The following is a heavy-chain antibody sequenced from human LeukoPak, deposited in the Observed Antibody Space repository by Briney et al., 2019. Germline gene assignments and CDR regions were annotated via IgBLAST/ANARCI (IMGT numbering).Heavy chain of an antibody. CDR1: GFTFSSYW. CDR3: AREGVVVPAAILDY. D-gene: IGHD2-2*01. V-gene: IGHV3-7*01. J-gene: IGHJ4*02. Sequence: PGGSLRLSCAASGFTFSSYWMSWVRQAPGKGLEWVANIKQDGSEKYYVDSVKGRFTISRDNAKNSLYLQMNSLRAEDTAVYYCAREGVVVPAAILDYWGQGTLVTDSS. CDR2: IKQDGSEK.